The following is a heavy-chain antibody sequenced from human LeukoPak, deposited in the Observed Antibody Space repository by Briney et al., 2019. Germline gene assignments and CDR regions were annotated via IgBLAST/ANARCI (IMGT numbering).Heavy chain of an antibody. Sequence: GGSLRLSCAASGFTFSDYYMSWIRQAPGKGLEWVSYISSSGSTIYYADSVKGRFTISRDNAKNSLYLQMNSLRAEDTAVYYCAASIAVGGVNTQRGYWGQGTLVTVSS. D-gene: IGHD6-19*01. CDR2: ISSSGSTI. V-gene: IGHV3-11*01. CDR3: AASIAVGGVNTQRGY. J-gene: IGHJ4*02. CDR1: GFTFSDYY.